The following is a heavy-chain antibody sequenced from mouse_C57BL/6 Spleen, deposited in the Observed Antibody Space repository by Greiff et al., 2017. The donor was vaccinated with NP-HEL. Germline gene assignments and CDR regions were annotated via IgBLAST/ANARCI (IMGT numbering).Heavy chain of an antibody. CDR3: TKIITPYYFDY. CDR1: GYTFTDYE. V-gene: IGHV1-15*01. D-gene: IGHD1-1*01. J-gene: IGHJ2*01. CDR2: IDPETGGT. Sequence: QVQLKQSGAELVRPGASVTLSCKASGYTFTDYEMHWVKQTPVHGLEWIGAIDPETGGTAYNQKFKGKAILTADKSSSTAYMELRSLTSEDSAVYYCTKIITPYYFDYWGQGTTLTVSS.